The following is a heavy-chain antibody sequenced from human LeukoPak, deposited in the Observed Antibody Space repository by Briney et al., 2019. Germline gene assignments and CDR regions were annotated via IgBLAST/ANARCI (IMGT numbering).Heavy chain of an antibody. D-gene: IGHD6-13*01. V-gene: IGHV3-7*01. CDR3: ARGPAIAAAGYSYYMDV. CDR2: IKQDGSEK. Sequence: PGGSLRLSCAASGFTFSSYWMSWVRQAPGKGLEWVANIKQDGSEKYFVDSVKGRFTISRDNARNPLYLQMNSLRAEDTAVYYCARGPAIAAAGYSYYMDVWGKGTTVTVSS. J-gene: IGHJ6*03. CDR1: GFTFSSYW.